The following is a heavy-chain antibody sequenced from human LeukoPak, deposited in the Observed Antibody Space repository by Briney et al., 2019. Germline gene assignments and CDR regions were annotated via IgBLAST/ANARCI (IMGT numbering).Heavy chain of an antibody. V-gene: IGHV3-48*03. D-gene: IGHD1-7*01. CDR3: ARVELAPYYYYMDL. CDR2: ISSSGSTI. J-gene: IGHJ6*03. Sequence: GGSLRLSCAASGFSISSYEMSWVRQAPGKGLEWVSYISSSGSTIYYADSVKGRFTISRDNAKNSLYLRMNSLRAEDTAVYYCARVELAPYYYYMDLWGKGTTVTVSS. CDR1: GFSISSYE.